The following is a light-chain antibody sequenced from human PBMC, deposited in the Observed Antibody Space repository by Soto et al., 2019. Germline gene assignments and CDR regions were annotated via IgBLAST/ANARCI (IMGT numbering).Light chain of an antibody. CDR1: QSVRIL. CDR3: QQYNNWPRT. J-gene: IGKJ1*01. CDR2: GAT. Sequence: EIVMTQSPATLSVSPGKISTLSCRASQSVRILLDWYQKKPGKAPRLLIHGATTRATGIPARLSGSGSGTELTLTISSMQSEDFEVYYCQQYNNWPRTFGQGTKVDIK. V-gene: IGKV3-15*01.